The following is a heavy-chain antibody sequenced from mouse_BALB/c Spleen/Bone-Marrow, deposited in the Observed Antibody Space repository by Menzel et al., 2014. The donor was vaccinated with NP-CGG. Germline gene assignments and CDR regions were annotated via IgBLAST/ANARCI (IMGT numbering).Heavy chain of an antibody. V-gene: IGHV5-9-2*01. Sequence: EVKLVESGGGLVKSGGSLKLSCAASGFTFNSYGMSWVRQTPEKRLEWVATISGGGSYTFYPDSVKGRFTISRDNAKNNLYLQLSGLMSEDTALYYCARHAYYDQTEVSFVYWGQGTLVTVSA. J-gene: IGHJ3*01. CDR3: ARHAYYDQTEVSFVY. CDR2: ISGGGSYT. D-gene: IGHD2-4*01. CDR1: GFTFNSYG.